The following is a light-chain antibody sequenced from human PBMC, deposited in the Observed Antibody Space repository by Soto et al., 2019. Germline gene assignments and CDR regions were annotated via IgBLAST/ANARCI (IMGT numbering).Light chain of an antibody. CDR2: DAS. Sequence: DIQMTQSPSTLSASVGDRVTITCRASQSISSWLSWYQRTPGKAPKLLIYDASSLESGVPSRFSGSGSGTEFTLTISSLQPDDSATYYCQQCNRYPITFGQGTRLEIK. CDR1: QSISSW. V-gene: IGKV1-5*01. J-gene: IGKJ5*01. CDR3: QQCNRYPIT.